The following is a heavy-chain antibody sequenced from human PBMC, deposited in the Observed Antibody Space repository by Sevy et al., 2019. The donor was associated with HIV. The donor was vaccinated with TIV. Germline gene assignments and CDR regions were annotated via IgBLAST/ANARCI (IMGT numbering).Heavy chain of an antibody. CDR2: ISGTGDYT. CDR1: GFTFNSFA. Sequence: GGSLRLSCAASGFTFNSFAMGWVRQAPGKGLDWISVISGTGDYTYYADSVNGRFTISRDNSKNTLFLQMNSLRAEDTAIFYCAKKMGGGSGMAFLVDYWGQGTLVTVSS. D-gene: IGHD5-18*01. CDR3: AKKMGGGSGMAFLVDY. V-gene: IGHV3-23*01. J-gene: IGHJ4*02.